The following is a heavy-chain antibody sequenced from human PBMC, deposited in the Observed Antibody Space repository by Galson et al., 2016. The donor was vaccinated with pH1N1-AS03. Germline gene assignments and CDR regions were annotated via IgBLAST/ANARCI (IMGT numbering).Heavy chain of an antibody. CDR3: AGDPTWFGQQQHYFDS. D-gene: IGHD3-10*01. J-gene: IGHJ4*02. CDR2: TYYRSKWYKWYN. Sequence: CAISGDSVSSNTAAWNWIRQSPSRGLEWLGRTYYRSKWYKWYNDYAVSVESRITINPDTSKNQFSLKLTSVTAADTAVYYCAGDPTWFGQQQHYFDSWGQGILGTVSS. V-gene: IGHV6-1*01. CDR1: GDSVSSNTAA.